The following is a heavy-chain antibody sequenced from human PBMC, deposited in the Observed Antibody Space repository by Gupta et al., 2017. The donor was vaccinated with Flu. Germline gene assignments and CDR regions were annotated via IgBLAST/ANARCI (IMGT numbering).Heavy chain of an antibody. J-gene: IGHJ3*02. Sequence: FDDYAMHWVRQAPGKGLEWISSISGNSGIIAYADSVKGRFTISRDNAKNSLYLQMNSLRAEDTALYYCAKGVVPADDAFDIWGQGTMVTVSS. CDR1: FDDYA. CDR3: AKGVVPADDAFDI. V-gene: IGHV3-9*01. CDR2: ISGNSGII. D-gene: IGHD2-2*01.